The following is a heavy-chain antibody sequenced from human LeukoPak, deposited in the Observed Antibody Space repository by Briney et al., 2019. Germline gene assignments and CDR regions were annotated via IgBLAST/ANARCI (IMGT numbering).Heavy chain of an antibody. Sequence: ESLKISCKGSVYIFTDYWIGWVRQMPGKGLEWMGIIYPGDSDTRYSPSFQGQVTISADKSITTAYLQWSNLKASDTAMYYCARLDRYVLPYWGQGTLVTVSS. CDR2: IYPGDSDT. J-gene: IGHJ4*02. CDR3: ARLDRYVLPY. D-gene: IGHD1-1*01. V-gene: IGHV5-51*01. CDR1: VYIFTDYW.